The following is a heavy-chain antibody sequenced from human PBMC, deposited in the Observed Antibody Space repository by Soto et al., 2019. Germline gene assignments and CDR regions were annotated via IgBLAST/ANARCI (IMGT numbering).Heavy chain of an antibody. J-gene: IGHJ3*02. V-gene: IGHV3-30-3*01. CDR1: GFTFSSYA. CDR2: ISYDGSNK. Sequence: QVQLVESGGGVVQPGRSLRLSCAASGFTFSSYAMHWVRQAPGKGLEWVAVISYDGSNKYYADSVKGRFTISRDNSKNTLYLQMNSLRAEDTAVYYCARDKGATQVDAFDIWGQGTMVTVSS. CDR3: ARDKGATQVDAFDI. D-gene: IGHD1-26*01.